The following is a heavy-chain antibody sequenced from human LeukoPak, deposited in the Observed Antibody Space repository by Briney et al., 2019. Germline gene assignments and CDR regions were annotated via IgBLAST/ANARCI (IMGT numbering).Heavy chain of an antibody. CDR1: GGSLSGYY. Sequence: SETLSLTCAVYGGSLSGYYWSWIRQPPGKGQEWIGEINHSGSTNYNPSLKSRVTISVDTSKNQFSLKLSSVTAADTAVYYCARVSSYDSSGSYYFDYWGQGTLVTVSS. CDR3: ARVSSYDSSGSYYFDY. D-gene: IGHD3-22*01. V-gene: IGHV4-34*01. J-gene: IGHJ4*02. CDR2: INHSGST.